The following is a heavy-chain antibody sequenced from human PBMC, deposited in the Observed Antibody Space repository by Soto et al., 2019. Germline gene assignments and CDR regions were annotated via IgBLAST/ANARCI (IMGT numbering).Heavy chain of an antibody. CDR2: TRPNNGNT. Sequence: ASVKVSCKATCYTFSIYGINWVRQAPGQGLEWMGWTRPNNGNTKYAQNLQGRVTMTTDTSTSTAYMELRSLRPDDTAVYYCVRDLDGSGSYYTDYWGQGTLVTVSS. J-gene: IGHJ4*02. CDR3: VRDLDGSGSYYTDY. D-gene: IGHD3-10*01. CDR1: CYTFSIYG. V-gene: IGHV1-18*01.